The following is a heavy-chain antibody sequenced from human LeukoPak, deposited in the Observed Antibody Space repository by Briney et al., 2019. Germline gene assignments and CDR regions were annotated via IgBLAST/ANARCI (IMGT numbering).Heavy chain of an antibody. V-gene: IGHV4-59*01. Sequence: PSETLSLTCTVSGGSISSYYWSWIRQPPGKGLEWIGYIYYSGSTNYNPSLKSRVTISVDTSKNQFSLKLSSVTAADTAVYYCARDLGDYESAFDYWGQGTLVTVSS. CDR1: GGSISSYY. D-gene: IGHD4-17*01. CDR3: ARDLGDYESAFDY. J-gene: IGHJ4*02. CDR2: IYYSGST.